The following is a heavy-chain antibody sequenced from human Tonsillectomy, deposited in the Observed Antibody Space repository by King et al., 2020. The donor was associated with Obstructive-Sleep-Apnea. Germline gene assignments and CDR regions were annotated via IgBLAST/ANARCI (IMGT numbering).Heavy chain of an antibody. Sequence: QLRESGPGLVKPSETLSLTCTVSGGSISSYYWSWIRQPPGKGLEWIGYIYYSGSTNYNPSLKSRVTISVDTSKNQFSLKLSSVTAADTAVYYCARAGRDGDYVGWFDPWGQGTLVTVSS. V-gene: IGHV4-59*01. CDR3: ARAGRDGDYVGWFDP. D-gene: IGHD4-17*01. CDR1: GGSISSYY. CDR2: IYYSGST. J-gene: IGHJ5*02.